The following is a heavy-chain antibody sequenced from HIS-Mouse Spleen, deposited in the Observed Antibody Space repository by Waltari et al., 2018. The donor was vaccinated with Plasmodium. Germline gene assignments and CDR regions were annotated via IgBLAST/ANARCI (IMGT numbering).Heavy chain of an antibody. V-gene: IGHV3-48*02. CDR3: ARVVTIFGVVIDY. Sequence: EVQLVESGGGLVQPGGSLRLSCAASGFTFSSYSMNWVRRGPGKGLELVSYIRSSSSTIYYADSVKGRFTISRDNAKNSLYLQMNSLRDEDTAVYYCARVVTIFGVVIDYWGQGTLVTVSS. CDR2: IRSSSSTI. J-gene: IGHJ4*02. D-gene: IGHD3-3*01. CDR1: GFTFSSYS.